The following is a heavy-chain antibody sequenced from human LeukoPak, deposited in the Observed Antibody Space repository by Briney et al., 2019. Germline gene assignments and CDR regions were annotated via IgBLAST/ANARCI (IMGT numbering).Heavy chain of an antibody. CDR1: GGSIRSYY. Sequence: SETLSLTCTVSGGSIRSYYWSWIRQAPGEGLEWISYIYYIGSPKYNPSLKSRVTTAIDTSKNQFSLKLSSVTAADTAVYYCARGSRSPEGGLLYVYWGQGTLVTVSS. D-gene: IGHD3-10*01. J-gene: IGHJ4*02. V-gene: IGHV4-59*12. CDR2: IYYIGSP. CDR3: ARGSRSPEGGLLYVY.